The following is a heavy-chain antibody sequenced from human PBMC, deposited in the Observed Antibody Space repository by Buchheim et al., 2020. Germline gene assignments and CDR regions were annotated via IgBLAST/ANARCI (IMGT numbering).Heavy chain of an antibody. CDR3: ARDSARGAPYYYFGMDV. D-gene: IGHD3-10*01. J-gene: IGHJ6*02. CDR1: GGSISSYY. Sequence: QVQLQESGPGLVRPSETLSLTCTVSGGSISSYYWSWIRRPPGKGLEWIGYIYYNGTTNYNPSLTSRVTISVDTSKNQFSLRLGSVTAADTAVYYCARDSARGAPYYYFGMDVWGLGTT. CDR2: IYYNGTT. V-gene: IGHV4-59*01.